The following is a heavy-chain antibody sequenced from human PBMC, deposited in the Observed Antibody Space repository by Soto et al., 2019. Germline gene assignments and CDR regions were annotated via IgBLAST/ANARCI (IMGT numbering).Heavy chain of an antibody. V-gene: IGHV1-69*13. CDR1: VGTFSSYA. Sequence: SVKVSCKASVGTFSSYAISWVRQAPGQGLEWMGGIIPIFGTANYAQKFQGRVTITADESTSTAYMELSSLRSEDTAVYYCARGSGYDRTRYWFDHWGQGTLVTVSS. CDR3: ARGSGYDRTRYWFDH. D-gene: IGHD5-12*01. CDR2: IIPIFGTA. J-gene: IGHJ5*02.